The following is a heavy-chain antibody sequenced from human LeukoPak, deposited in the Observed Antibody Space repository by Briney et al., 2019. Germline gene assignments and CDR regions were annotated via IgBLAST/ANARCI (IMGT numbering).Heavy chain of an antibody. D-gene: IGHD5-18*01. J-gene: IGHJ4*02. CDR3: ARDRGYSYGRPYYFDY. CDR2: IYYSGST. CDR1: GGSISSGDYD. Sequence: SETLSLTCTVSGGSISSGDYDWSWIRQPPGKGLEWIGYIYYSGSTYYNPSLKSRVTISVDTSKNQFSLKPSSVTAADTAVYYCARDRGYSYGRPYYFDYWGQGTLVTVSS. V-gene: IGHV4-30-4*01.